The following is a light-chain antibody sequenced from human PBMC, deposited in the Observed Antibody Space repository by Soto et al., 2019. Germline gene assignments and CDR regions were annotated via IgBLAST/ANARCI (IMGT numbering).Light chain of an antibody. Sequence: QSVLTQPPSVSGSPGQSVTISCTGTSSDVGSSNGVSWYQQPPGTAPKLMIYDVSNRPSGVPDRFSGSKSGNTASLTISGLQAEDEVDYYCSSYTSSSSYVFGTGPKVPV. J-gene: IGLJ1*01. CDR1: SSDVGSSNG. V-gene: IGLV2-18*02. CDR2: DVS. CDR3: SSYTSSSSYV.